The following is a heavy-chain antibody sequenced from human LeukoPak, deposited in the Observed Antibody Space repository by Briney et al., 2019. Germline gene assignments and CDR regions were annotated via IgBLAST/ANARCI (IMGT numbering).Heavy chain of an antibody. CDR3: ARGDYTVGLVDP. D-gene: IGHD4-17*01. Sequence: SETLSLTCTVSGVSISSGGYYWSWIRQPPGKGLEWIGYIYHSGSTYYNPSLKSRVTISVDRSKNQFSLKLSSVTAADTAVYYCARGDYTVGLVDPWGQGTLVTVSS. V-gene: IGHV4-30-2*01. CDR1: GVSISSGGYY. J-gene: IGHJ5*02. CDR2: IYHSGST.